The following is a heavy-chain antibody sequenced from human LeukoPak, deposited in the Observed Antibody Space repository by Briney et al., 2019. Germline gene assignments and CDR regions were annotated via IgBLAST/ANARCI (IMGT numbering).Heavy chain of an antibody. CDR1: GFTFSGSA. D-gene: IGHD2-15*01. J-gene: IGHJ6*03. CDR3: AKEGFYCSGGSCYSFYYYYMDV. CDR2: ISGSGGST. V-gene: IGHV3-23*01. Sequence: GGSLRLSCAASGFTFSGSAMHWVRQAPGKGLERVSAISGSGGSTYYADSVKGRFTISRDNSKNTLYLQMNSLRAEDTAVYYCAKEGFYCSGGSCYSFYYYYMDVWGKGTTVTVSS.